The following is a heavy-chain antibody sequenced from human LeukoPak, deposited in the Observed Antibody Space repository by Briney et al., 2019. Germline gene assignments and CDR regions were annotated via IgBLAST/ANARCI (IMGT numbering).Heavy chain of an antibody. V-gene: IGHV1-46*01. CDR2: IKPSGGST. CDR1: GYSFTTYY. CDR3: ARVHDSDWYFDY. J-gene: IGHJ4*02. Sequence: ASVKVSCKASGYSFTTYYMHWVRQAPGQGLEWMGIIKPSGGSTSYAQKFQDRVTMTRDTSTSTVYMELSSLRSEDTAVYYCARVHDSDWYFDYWGQGTLVTVCS. D-gene: IGHD6-19*01.